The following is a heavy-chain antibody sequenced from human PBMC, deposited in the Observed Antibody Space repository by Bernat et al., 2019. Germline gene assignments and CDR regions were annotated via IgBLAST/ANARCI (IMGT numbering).Heavy chain of an antibody. CDR3: TRDGGGSSYYFDY. D-gene: IGHD6-6*01. Sequence: EVQLVESGGGLVQPGRSLRLSCTASGFTFGDYAMSWVRQAPGKGLEWVGCIRSKAYGGTTEYAASVKGRFTISRDDSKSIAYLQMNSLKTEDTAVYYCTRDGGGSSYYFDYWGQGTLVTVSS. J-gene: IGHJ4*02. CDR2: IRSKAYGGTT. CDR1: GFTFGDYA. V-gene: IGHV3-49*04.